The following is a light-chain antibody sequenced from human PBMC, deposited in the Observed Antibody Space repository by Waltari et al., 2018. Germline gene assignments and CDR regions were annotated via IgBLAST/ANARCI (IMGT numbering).Light chain of an antibody. CDR2: GGS. CDR3: QRYNSYSNT. Sequence: VGDRVTITCRASQNINTYLAWYQHKPGKAPKLLIYGGSTLESGVPLRFSGSGSGTEFTLTISSLQPDDFATYYCQRYNSYSNTFGQGTKLEIK. J-gene: IGKJ2*01. CDR1: QNINTY. V-gene: IGKV1-5*01.